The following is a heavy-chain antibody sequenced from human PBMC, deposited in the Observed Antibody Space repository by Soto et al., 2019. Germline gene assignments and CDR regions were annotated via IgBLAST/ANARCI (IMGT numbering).Heavy chain of an antibody. D-gene: IGHD2-8*02. CDR3: ARDKITGLFDY. CDR2: INHSGST. CDR1: GGSFSGYY. J-gene: IGHJ4*02. V-gene: IGHV4-34*01. Sequence: QVQLQQWGAGLLKPSETLSLTCAVYGGSFSGYYWTWIRQPPGTGLEWIGEINHSGSTNYNPSLKSRVTITIDTAKTPFTPNLTPVTAADAAVYYYARDKITGLFDYWGQGTLVTVSS.